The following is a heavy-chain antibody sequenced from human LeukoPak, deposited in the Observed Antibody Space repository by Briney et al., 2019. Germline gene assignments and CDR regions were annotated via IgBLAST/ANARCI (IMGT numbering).Heavy chain of an antibody. CDR3: AKWGTVVGYSYEPEDY. Sequence: GGSLRLSCAASGLTYSSYGMSWVRQAPGKGLECVSAISGSGGSTYYADSVKGRFTISRDNSKNTLYLQMNSLRAEDTAVYYCAKWGTVVGYSYEPEDYWGQGTLVTVSS. D-gene: IGHD5-18*01. CDR1: GLTYSSYG. V-gene: IGHV3-23*01. J-gene: IGHJ4*02. CDR2: ISGSGGST.